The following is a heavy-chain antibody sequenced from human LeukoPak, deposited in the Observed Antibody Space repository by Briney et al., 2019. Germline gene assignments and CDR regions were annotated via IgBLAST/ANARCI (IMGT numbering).Heavy chain of an antibody. Sequence: GASVKVSCKASGYTFTSYGISWVRQAPGQGLEWMGWISAYNGNTNYAQKLQGRVTMTTDTSTSTAYMELRSLRSDDTAVYYCAREANIAARTAEYYYYYMDVWGKGATVTVSS. CDR3: AREANIAARTAEYYYYYMDV. J-gene: IGHJ6*03. CDR2: ISAYNGNT. V-gene: IGHV1-18*01. D-gene: IGHD6-6*01. CDR1: GYTFTSYG.